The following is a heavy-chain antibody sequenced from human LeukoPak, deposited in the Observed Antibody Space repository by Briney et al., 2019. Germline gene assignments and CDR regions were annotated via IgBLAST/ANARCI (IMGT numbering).Heavy chain of an antibody. CDR2: ISSSGSTI. Sequence: PGGSLRLSCAASGFTFSDYYMSWIRQAPGKGLEWVSYISSSGSTIYYADSVKGRFTISRDNSKNTLYLQMNSLRAEGTAVYYCAKDAGYSGYDPGDYWGQGTLVTVSS. CDR3: AKDAGYSGYDPGDY. CDR1: GFTFSDYY. D-gene: IGHD5-12*01. J-gene: IGHJ4*02. V-gene: IGHV3-11*01.